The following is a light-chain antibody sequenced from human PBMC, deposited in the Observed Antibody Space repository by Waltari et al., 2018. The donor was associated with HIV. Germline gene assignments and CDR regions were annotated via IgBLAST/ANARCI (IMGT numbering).Light chain of an antibody. Sequence: QSALTQPASVSGSPGQSITISCTGTSSDVGGYNYVSWYQQHPGKAPKLMIYDVSKRPSGVSNRFSGSKSGNTASLTISGLQAEDDADYYCSSYTSSSTNVVFGGGTKLTVL. J-gene: IGLJ2*01. CDR2: DVS. V-gene: IGLV2-14*01. CDR3: SSYTSSSTNVV. CDR1: SSDVGGYNY.